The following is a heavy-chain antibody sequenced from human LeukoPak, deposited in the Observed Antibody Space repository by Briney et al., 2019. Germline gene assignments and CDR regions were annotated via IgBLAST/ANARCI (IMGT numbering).Heavy chain of an antibody. V-gene: IGHV4-34*01. D-gene: IGHD3-3*01. CDR1: GGSFSNYY. Sequence: PSETLSLTCAVYGGSFSNYYYNWIRQPPGQGLEWIGEINLTGRTNYNPSLKSRVTISVDTFKSQFSLKLSSVTAADAAVYYCARGRGDSSNWGQGTLVTVSS. CDR3: ARGRGDSSN. J-gene: IGHJ4*02. CDR2: INLTGRT.